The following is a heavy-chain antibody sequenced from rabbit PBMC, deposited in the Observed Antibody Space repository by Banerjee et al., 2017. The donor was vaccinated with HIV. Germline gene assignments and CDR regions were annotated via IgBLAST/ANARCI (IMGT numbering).Heavy chain of an antibody. D-gene: IGHD6-1*01. CDR1: GLDFSNSYW. Sequence: QEQLEESGGGLVQPEGSLTLTCKASGLDFSNSYWICWVRQALGKGLEWIACVYTGSSGRTYYASWAKGRFTISKTSSTTVTLQMTSLTAADTATYFCARAPAYGLATYFDLWGPGTLVTVS. J-gene: IGHJ4*01. V-gene: IGHV1S45*01. CDR3: ARAPAYGLATYFDL. CDR2: VYTGSSGRT.